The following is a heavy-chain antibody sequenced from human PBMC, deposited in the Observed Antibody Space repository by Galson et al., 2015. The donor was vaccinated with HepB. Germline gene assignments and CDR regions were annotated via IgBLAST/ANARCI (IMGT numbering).Heavy chain of an antibody. Sequence: SLRLSCAASGFTFSDYYMSWIRQAPGKGLEWVSYISSSSSYTNYADSVKGRFTISRDNAKNSLYLQMNSLRAEDTAVYYCARPRYSGYDWDYWGQGTLVTVSS. D-gene: IGHD5-12*01. CDR3: ARPRYSGYDWDY. V-gene: IGHV3-11*06. J-gene: IGHJ4*02. CDR1: GFTFSDYY. CDR2: ISSSSSYT.